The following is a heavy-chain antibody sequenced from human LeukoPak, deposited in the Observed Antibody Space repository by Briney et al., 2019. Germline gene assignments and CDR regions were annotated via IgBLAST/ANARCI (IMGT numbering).Heavy chain of an antibody. Sequence: GRSLRLSCAASGFTFSSYGMHWVRQAPGKGLEWVAVISYDGSNKYYADSVKGRFTISRDNSKNTLYLQMNSLRAEDTAVYYCAKDSSGGAFDIWGQGTMVTVSS. CDR2: ISYDGSNK. CDR1: GFTFSSYG. V-gene: IGHV3-30*18. D-gene: IGHD6-19*01. J-gene: IGHJ3*02. CDR3: AKDSSGGAFDI.